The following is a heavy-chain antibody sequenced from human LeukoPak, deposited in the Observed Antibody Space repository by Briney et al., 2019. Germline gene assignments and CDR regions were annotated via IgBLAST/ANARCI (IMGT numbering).Heavy chain of an antibody. D-gene: IGHD2-2*01. J-gene: IGHJ3*02. V-gene: IGHV4-39*07. CDR3: ARAGGIVVVPANDAFDI. Sequence: SETLSLTCTVSGGSISTSNYYWGWIRQPPGKGLEWIGNIFYSGSTYYSPSLKRRATISLDTSRNQFSLKLTSVTAADTAVYYCARAGGIVVVPANDAFDIWGQGTMVTVSS. CDR2: IFYSGST. CDR1: GGSISTSNYY.